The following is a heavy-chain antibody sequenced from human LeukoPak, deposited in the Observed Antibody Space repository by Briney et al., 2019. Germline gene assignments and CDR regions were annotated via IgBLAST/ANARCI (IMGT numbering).Heavy chain of an antibody. Sequence: SETLSLTCTVSGGSISSYYWSWIRQPPGKGLEWIGYIYYSGSTNYNPSLKSRVTISVDTSKNQFSPKLSSVTAADTAVYYCARDKLGTFDAFDIWGQGTMVTVSS. J-gene: IGHJ3*02. CDR3: ARDKLGTFDAFDI. D-gene: IGHD1-1*01. V-gene: IGHV4-59*01. CDR1: GGSISSYY. CDR2: IYYSGST.